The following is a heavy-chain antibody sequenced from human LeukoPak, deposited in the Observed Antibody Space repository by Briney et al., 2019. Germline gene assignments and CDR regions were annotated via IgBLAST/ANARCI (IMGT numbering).Heavy chain of an antibody. D-gene: IGHD5-24*01. CDR3: ARGWRWLQLSGDYYYMDV. CDR2: LYSGGST. J-gene: IGHJ6*03. CDR1: GFTVSSNY. V-gene: IGHV3-53*01. Sequence: GGSLRLSCAASGFTVSSNYMSWVRQAPGKGLEWVSVLYSGGSTYYADSVKGRFTISRDNSKNTLYLQMNSLRAEDTAVYYCARGWRWLQLSGDYYYMDVWGKGTTVTVSS.